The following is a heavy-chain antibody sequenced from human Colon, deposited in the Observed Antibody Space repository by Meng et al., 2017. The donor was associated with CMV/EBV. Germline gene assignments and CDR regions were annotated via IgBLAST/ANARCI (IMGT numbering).Heavy chain of an antibody. V-gene: IGHV1-2*02. CDR2: INPVTGDT. Sequence: QVQRVQSGAEGKEPGASVKVSCKTSGYTFNGYFMHWVRQAPGQGLEWMGWINPVTGDTSYAQKFQVRVTMTRDTSISTAYMELSSLRSDDTVVYYCATFGGDFDYWGQGTLVTVSS. J-gene: IGHJ4*02. CDR3: ATFGGDFDY. CDR1: GYTFNGYF. D-gene: IGHD3-3*01.